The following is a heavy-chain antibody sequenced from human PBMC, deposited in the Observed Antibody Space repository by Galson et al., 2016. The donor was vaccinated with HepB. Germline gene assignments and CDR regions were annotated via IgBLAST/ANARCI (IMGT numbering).Heavy chain of an antibody. D-gene: IGHD3/OR15-3a*01. CDR1: GDSFKNAGHY. V-gene: IGHV4-31*03. J-gene: IGHJ4*02. CDR3: ARDDRVGLEPDGLDV. Sequence: TLSLTCTISGDSFKNAGHYWTWVRQHPGKGLEWIGYIYYGGRPFYNPSLKGRVSISGDTSRNQFSLSLSSVTAADTAVYYCARDDRVGLEPDGLDVWGQGSLVSVSS. CDR2: IYYGGRP.